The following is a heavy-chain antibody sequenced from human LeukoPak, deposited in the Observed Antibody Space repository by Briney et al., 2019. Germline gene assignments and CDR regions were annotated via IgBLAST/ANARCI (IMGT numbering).Heavy chain of an antibody. CDR1: GFTFSSQW. Sequence: GGSLRLSCAASGFTFSSQWMSWARQAPGKGLEWVAIVNRGGTQKYYVDSVKGRFTISRDNAENSLYLQMNSLRAEDTAVYYCAREHYFYYMDGWGKGTTVTVSS. CDR2: VNRGGTQK. V-gene: IGHV3-7*01. J-gene: IGHJ6*03. CDR3: AREHYFYYMDG.